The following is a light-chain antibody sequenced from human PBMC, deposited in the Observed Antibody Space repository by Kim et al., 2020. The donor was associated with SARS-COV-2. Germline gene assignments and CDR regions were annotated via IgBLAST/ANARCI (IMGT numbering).Light chain of an antibody. CDR3: QQRSNWPPSLT. CDR1: QSVGSY. V-gene: IGKV3-11*01. CDR2: DAS. J-gene: IGKJ4*01. Sequence: EIVLTQSPATVSLSPGERATLSCRASQSVGSYLAWYQQKPGQAPRLLIYDASNRATGIPARFSGSGSGTDFTLTISSLEPEDFAVYYCQQRSNWPPSLTFGGGTKVEIK.